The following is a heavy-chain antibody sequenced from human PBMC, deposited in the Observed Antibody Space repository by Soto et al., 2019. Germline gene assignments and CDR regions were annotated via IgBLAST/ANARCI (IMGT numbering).Heavy chain of an antibody. D-gene: IGHD1-1*01. CDR3: AREALRSLDLLYGVFDV. CDR2: VSFDGTNT. V-gene: IGHV3-30*05. Sequence: QVQLVESGGGVVQPGESLRLSCVGSGFTFASFPIHWVRQAPGRGLEWLSLVSFDGTNTYSADSVRGRASMSRDNSRDTSYLAILHLRSDGTGIYYCAREALRSLDLLYGVFDVWGPGTMVTVSS. J-gene: IGHJ3*01. CDR1: GFTFASFP.